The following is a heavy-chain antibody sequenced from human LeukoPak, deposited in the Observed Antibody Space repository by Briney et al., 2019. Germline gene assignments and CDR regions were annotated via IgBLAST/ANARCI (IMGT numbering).Heavy chain of an antibody. D-gene: IGHD1-26*01. CDR1: GFTVSSNY. V-gene: IGHV3-66*01. CDR3: ARDRVGATSNFDY. Sequence: SGGSLRLSCVASGFTVSSNYMSWVRQAPGKGLEWVSVIYNSGSIYYADSVRGRFTLSRDNSKNTLYLQMNSLRAEDTAVYYCARDRVGATSNFDYWGQGTLVTVSS. CDR2: IYNSGSI. J-gene: IGHJ4*02.